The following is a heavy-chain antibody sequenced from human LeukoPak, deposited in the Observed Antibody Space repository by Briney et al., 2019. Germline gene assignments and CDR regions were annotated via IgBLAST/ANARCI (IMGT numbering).Heavy chain of an antibody. J-gene: IGHJ6*02. Sequence: GGSLRLSCAASGFNFSTYWMSWVRQAPGKGLEWVANIMEDASETYYLDSVKGRFTISRDNAKNSLYLQMNSLRAEDTAVYYCAREDIVIVPTSMGRRFFYFYGMDVWGQGTTVTVSS. CDR1: GFNFSTYW. CDR3: AREDIVIVPTSMGRRFFYFYGMDV. D-gene: IGHD2-2*01. CDR2: IMEDASET. V-gene: IGHV3-7*01.